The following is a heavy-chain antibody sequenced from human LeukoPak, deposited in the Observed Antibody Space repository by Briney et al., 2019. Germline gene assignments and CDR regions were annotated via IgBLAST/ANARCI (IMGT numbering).Heavy chain of an antibody. V-gene: IGHV4-34*01. J-gene: IGHJ6*02. CDR2: INHSGST. D-gene: IGHD2-2*01. Sequence: SETLSLTCAAYGGSFSGYYWSWIRQPPGKGLEWIGEINHSGSTNYNPSLKSRVTISVDTSKNQLSLKLSSVTAADTAVYYCARGVGYCSRIPICGYYYGMDVWGQGTTVTVSS. CDR3: ARGVGYCSRIPICGYYYGMDV. CDR1: GGSFSGYY.